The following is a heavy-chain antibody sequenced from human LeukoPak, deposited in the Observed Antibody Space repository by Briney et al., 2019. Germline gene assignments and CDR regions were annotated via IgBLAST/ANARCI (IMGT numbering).Heavy chain of an antibody. D-gene: IGHD1-26*01. V-gene: IGHV4-59*08. CDR1: GASITSYY. CDR3: ARLSIVGATNFDY. J-gene: IGHJ4*02. CDR2: IYYSGST. Sequence: SETLCLTGTVSGASITSYYWSWIRQPPGKGLEGSGYIYYSGSTTYKPSLKSRVTISVDTSKNQFSLKLSSVTAADTAVYYCARLSIVGATNFDYWGQGTLATVSS.